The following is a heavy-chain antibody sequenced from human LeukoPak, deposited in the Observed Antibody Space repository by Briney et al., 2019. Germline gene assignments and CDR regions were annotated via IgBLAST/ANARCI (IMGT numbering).Heavy chain of an antibody. CDR3: AREVGTCSGGTCYFRFDY. CDR2: IKQDGSEK. Sequence: PGGSLRLSCAASGFTFSTYWMSWVRQAPGKGLEWVANIKQDGSEKDYVDSVKGRFTISRDNAKNSLYLQMNSLRAEDTAVYYCAREVGTCSGGTCYFRFDYWGQGTLVTVSS. J-gene: IGHJ4*02. D-gene: IGHD2-15*01. CDR1: GFTFSTYW. V-gene: IGHV3-7*01.